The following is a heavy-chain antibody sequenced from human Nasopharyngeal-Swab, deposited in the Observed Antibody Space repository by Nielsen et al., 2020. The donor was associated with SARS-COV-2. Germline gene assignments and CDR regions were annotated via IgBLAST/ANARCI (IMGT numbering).Heavy chain of an antibody. CDR2: IYPGDSDT. Sequence: KVSCKGSGYSFTSYWIGWARQMPGKGLEWMGIIYPGDSDTRYSPSFQGQVTISADKSISTAYLQWSSLKASDTAMYYCAGFTVVTPDDAFDIWGQGTMVTVSS. D-gene: IGHD4-23*01. V-gene: IGHV5-51*01. CDR1: GYSFTSYW. CDR3: AGFTVVTPDDAFDI. J-gene: IGHJ3*02.